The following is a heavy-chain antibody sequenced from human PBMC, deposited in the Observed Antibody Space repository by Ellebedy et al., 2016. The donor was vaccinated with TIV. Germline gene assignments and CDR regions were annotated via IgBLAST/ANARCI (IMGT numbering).Heavy chain of an antibody. CDR3: AGFLIAVAGTTYYYGMDV. Sequence: AASVKVSCKVSGYTLAELSMHWVRQAPGKGLEWMGGFDPEDDETIYAQKFQGRVTMTEDTSTDSAYMELRSLRSEDTAVYYCAGFLIAVAGTTYYYGMDVWGQGTTVTVSS. J-gene: IGHJ6*02. V-gene: IGHV1-24*01. CDR2: FDPEDDET. D-gene: IGHD6-19*01. CDR1: GYTLAELS.